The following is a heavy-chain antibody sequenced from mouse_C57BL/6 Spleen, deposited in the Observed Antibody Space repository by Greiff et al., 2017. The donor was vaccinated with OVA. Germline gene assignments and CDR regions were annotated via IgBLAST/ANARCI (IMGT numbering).Heavy chain of an antibody. J-gene: IGHJ1*03. CDR2: INPGSGGT. CDR3: ARGDDYDVYFDV. V-gene: IGHV1-54*01. CDR1: GYAFTNYL. D-gene: IGHD2-4*01. Sequence: VQLQESGAELVRPGTSVKVSCKASGYAFTNYLIEWVKQRPGQGLEWIGVINPGSGGTNYNEKFKGKATLTADKSSSTAYMQLSSLTSEDSAVYFCARGDDYDVYFDVWGTGTTVTVSS.